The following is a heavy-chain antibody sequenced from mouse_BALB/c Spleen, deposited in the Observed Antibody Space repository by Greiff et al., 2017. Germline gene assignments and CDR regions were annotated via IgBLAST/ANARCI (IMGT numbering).Heavy chain of an antibody. CDR1: GFSLSRYS. V-gene: IGHV2-6-4*01. D-gene: IGHD2-10*02. CDR2: IWGGGST. CDR3: AKYGRYAMDY. Sequence: VQVVESGPGLVAPSQSLSISCTVSGFSLSRYSVHWVRQPPGKGLEWLGMIWGGGSTDYNSALKSRLSISKDNSKSQVCLKMNSLQTDDTAMYYCAKYGRYAMDYWGQGTSVTVSS. J-gene: IGHJ4*01.